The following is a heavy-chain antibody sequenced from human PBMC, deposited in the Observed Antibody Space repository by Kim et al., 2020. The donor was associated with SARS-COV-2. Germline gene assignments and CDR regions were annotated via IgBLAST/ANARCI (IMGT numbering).Heavy chain of an antibody. D-gene: IGHD1-20*01. Sequence: GGSLRLSCAATGFTFSIYWMSWVRQAPGKGLEWVATIKQDGSEKYYVDSLKGRFTISRDNAKNSLYLQMNSLRAEDTDVYYCARDSSITGYGMDVWGQG. J-gene: IGHJ6*02. CDR1: GFTFSIYW. CDR3: ARDSSITGYGMDV. CDR2: IKQDGSEK. V-gene: IGHV3-7*03.